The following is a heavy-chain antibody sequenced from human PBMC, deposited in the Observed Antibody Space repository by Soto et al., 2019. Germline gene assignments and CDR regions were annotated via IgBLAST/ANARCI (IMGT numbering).Heavy chain of an antibody. Sequence: EVQLVESGGGLVQPGGSLRLSCAASGFTFSGYWMHWVRQVPGKGLIWVARSNRDGRGISNADSVRGRFTISRDDVRNILFLQMNSLRGDDSAVYYCTRDRPETQYDYHPIFDHWGQGTLVTVSS. CDR3: TRDRPETQYDYHPIFDH. CDR2: SNRDGRGI. V-gene: IGHV3-74*01. CDR1: GFTFSGYW. J-gene: IGHJ4*02. D-gene: IGHD5-12*01.